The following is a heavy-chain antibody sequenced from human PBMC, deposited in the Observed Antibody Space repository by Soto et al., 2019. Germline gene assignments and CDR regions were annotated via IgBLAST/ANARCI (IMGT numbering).Heavy chain of an antibody. D-gene: IGHD3-22*01. V-gene: IGHV1-69*13. J-gene: IGHJ3*02. CDR1: GGTFSSYA. CDR3: AREKGPAMIGPAYDAFDI. CDR2: IIPIFGTA. Sequence: ASVKVSCKASGGTFSSYAISWVRQAPGQGLEWMGGIIPIFGTANYAQKFQGRVTITADESTSTAYMELSSLRSEDTAVYYCAREKGPAMIGPAYDAFDIWGKGTMVTVSS.